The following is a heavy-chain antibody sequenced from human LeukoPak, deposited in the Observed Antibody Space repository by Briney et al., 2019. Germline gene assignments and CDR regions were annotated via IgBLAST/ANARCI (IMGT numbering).Heavy chain of an antibody. J-gene: IGHJ6*02. CDR1: GGSISNYY. D-gene: IGHD6-25*01. Sequence: PSETLSLTCTVSGGSISNYYWSWIRQPPGKGLEWIGYIYYSGSTNYNPSLKSRVTISVDTSKNQFSLKLSSVTAADTAVYYCARVRAAGMDVWGQGTTVTVSS. CDR2: IYYSGST. CDR3: ARVRAAGMDV. V-gene: IGHV4-59*01.